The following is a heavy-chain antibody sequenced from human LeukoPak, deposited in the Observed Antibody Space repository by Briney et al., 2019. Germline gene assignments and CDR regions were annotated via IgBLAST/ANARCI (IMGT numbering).Heavy chain of an antibody. J-gene: IGHJ6*03. D-gene: IGHD1-14*01. CDR3: ARYPLGIYYMDV. CDR2: INPSGGST. Sequence: ASVKVSCKASGYTFTSYYMHWVRQAPGQGLEWMGIINPSGGSTSYAQKFQGRVTITTDESTSTAYMELSSLRSEDTAVYYCARYPLGIYYMDVWGKGTTVTVSS. V-gene: IGHV1-46*01. CDR1: GYTFTSYY.